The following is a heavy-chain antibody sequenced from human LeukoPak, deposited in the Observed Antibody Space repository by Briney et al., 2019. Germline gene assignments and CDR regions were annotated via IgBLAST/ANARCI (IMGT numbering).Heavy chain of an antibody. CDR2: IIPIFGTA. Sequence: ASVKVSCKASGGTFSSYAISWVRQAPGQGLEWMGRIIPIFGTANYAQKFQGRVTITTDESTSTAYMELSSLRSEDTAVYYCARGRLKNVAFDIWGQGTMVTVSS. D-gene: IGHD2/OR15-2a*01. CDR1: GGTFSSYA. CDR3: ARGRLKNVAFDI. V-gene: IGHV1-69*05. J-gene: IGHJ3*02.